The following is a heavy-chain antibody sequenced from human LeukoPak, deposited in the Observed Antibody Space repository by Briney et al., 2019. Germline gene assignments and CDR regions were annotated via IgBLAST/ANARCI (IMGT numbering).Heavy chain of an antibody. CDR1: GYTFTCYY. V-gene: IGHV1-2*02. CDR3: ARAFLVPAAIWFDP. J-gene: IGHJ5*02. D-gene: IGHD2-2*01. CDR2: INPNSGGT. Sequence: SVKVSCKASGYTFTCYYMHWVRQAPGQGLEWMGWINPNSGGTNYAQKFQGRVTMTRDTSISTAYMELSRLRSDDTAVYYCARAFLVPAAIWFDPWGQGTLVTVSS.